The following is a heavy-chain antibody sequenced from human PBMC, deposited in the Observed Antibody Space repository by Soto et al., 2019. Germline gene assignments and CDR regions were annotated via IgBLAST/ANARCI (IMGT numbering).Heavy chain of an antibody. CDR2: IKPDGSKE. D-gene: IGHD1-7*01. CDR1: GFTFSSYW. J-gene: IGHJ5*02. Sequence: PGGSLRLSCAASGFTFSSYWMTWVRQAPGKGLEWVANIKPDGSKEQYVGSVKGRFTISRDNAKNSLYLQMNSLRAEDTAVYYCARSANYAYWFDPWGQGTLVTVSS. CDR3: ARSANYAYWFDP. V-gene: IGHV3-7*01.